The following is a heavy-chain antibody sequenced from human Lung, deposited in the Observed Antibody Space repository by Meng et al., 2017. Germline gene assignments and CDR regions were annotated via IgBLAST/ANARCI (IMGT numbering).Heavy chain of an antibody. V-gene: IGHV4-30-4*01. CDR2: IYNSGST. CDR1: GGSISSSNYY. J-gene: IGHJ2*01. Sequence: QLQEAGPGLVKPSQTLSLTCTVSGGSISSSNYYWSWIRQPPGKGLEWSGHIYNSGSTYYNPSLKSRITISVDTSKNQFSLKLSSVTAADTAVYYCARGQKGYFDLWGRGTLVTVSS. CDR3: ARGQKGYFDL.